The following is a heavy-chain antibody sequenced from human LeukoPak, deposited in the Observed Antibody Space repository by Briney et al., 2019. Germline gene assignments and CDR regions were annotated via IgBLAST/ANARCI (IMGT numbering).Heavy chain of an antibody. CDR2: TIPMFGSA. CDR1: GDMFNSYS. CDR3: ARVGRSRGALPNPNHYLDV. D-gene: IGHD1-26*01. J-gene: IGHJ6*03. Sequence: SVTVSFKASGDMFNSYSISWVRQAPGEGLEWVGDTIPMFGSANYAEKLQGRVTITTDHSTSTAYLELNSLSSEDTAVYYCARVGRSRGALPNPNHYLDVWGKGTTVIVSS. V-gene: IGHV1-69*05.